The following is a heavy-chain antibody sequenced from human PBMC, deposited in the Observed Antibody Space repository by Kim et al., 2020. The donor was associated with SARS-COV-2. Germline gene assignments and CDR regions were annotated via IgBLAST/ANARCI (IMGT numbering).Heavy chain of an antibody. D-gene: IGHD5-18*01. Sequence: GGSLRLSCAASGFTFSSYAMHWVRQAPGKGLEYVSAISSNGGSTYYANSVKGRFTISRDNSKNTLYLQMGSLRAEDMAVYYCARDGEGGYSYGNLDYWGQGTLVTVSS. J-gene: IGHJ4*02. V-gene: IGHV3-64*01. CDR1: GFTFSSYA. CDR2: ISSNGGST. CDR3: ARDGEGGYSYGNLDY.